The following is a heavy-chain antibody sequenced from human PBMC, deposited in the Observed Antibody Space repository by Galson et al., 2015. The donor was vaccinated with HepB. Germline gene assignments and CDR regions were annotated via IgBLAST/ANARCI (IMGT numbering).Heavy chain of an antibody. Sequence: SVKVSCKASGYTFTSYAMNWVRQAPGQGLEWMGWINTNTGNPTYAQGFTGRFVFSLDTSVSTAYLQISSLKAEDTAVYYCARLYRAASNYYYYYYMDVWGKGTTVTVSS. CDR1: GYTFTSYA. V-gene: IGHV7-4-1*02. CDR3: ARLYRAASNYYYYYYMDV. CDR2: INTNTGNP. D-gene: IGHD2-2*02. J-gene: IGHJ6*03.